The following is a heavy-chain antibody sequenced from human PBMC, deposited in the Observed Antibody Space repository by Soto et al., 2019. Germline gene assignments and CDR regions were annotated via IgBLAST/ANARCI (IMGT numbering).Heavy chain of an antibody. D-gene: IGHD6-13*01. V-gene: IGHV3-30*18. Sequence: GGSLRLSCAASGFTFSSYGMHWVRQAPGKGLEWVAVISYDGSNKYHADSVKGRFTISRDNSKNTLYLQMNSLRAEDTAVYYCAKSGGRAAAGHYYGMDVWGQGTTVTVSS. CDR1: GFTFSSYG. CDR3: AKSGGRAAAGHYYGMDV. CDR2: ISYDGSNK. J-gene: IGHJ6*02.